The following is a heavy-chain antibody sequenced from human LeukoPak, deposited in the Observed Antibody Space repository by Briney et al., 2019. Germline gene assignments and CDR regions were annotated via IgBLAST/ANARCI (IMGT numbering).Heavy chain of an antibody. CDR1: GGSISSGSYY. D-gene: IGHD2-15*01. CDR2: IYTSGST. V-gene: IGHV4-61*02. J-gene: IGHJ5*02. CDR3: ARLGVVANWFDP. Sequence: SETLSLTCTVSGGSISSGSYYWSWIRQPAGKGLEWIGRIYTSGSTNYNPSLKSRVTTSVDTSKNQFSLKLSPVTAADTAVYYCARLGVVANWFDPWGQGTLVTVSS.